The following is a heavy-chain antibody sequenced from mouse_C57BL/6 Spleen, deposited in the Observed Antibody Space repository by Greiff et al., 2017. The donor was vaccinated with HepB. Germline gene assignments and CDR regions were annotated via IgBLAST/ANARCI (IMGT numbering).Heavy chain of an antibody. CDR3: AKHGDFTYAMDY. CDR1: GFSLTSYG. Sequence: QVQLQQSGPGLVAPSQSLSISCTASGFSLTSYGVHWVRQTPGKGLEWLVVIWSDGSTTYNSAHKSSLSISKDNSKSQVFLKMNSLQTADTSKYYCAKHGDFTYAMDYWGKGTTVTVAS. V-gene: IGHV2-6*02. CDR2: IWSDGST. J-gene: IGHJ4*01.